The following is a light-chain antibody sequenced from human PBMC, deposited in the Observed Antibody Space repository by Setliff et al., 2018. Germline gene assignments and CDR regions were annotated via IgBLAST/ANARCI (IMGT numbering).Light chain of an antibody. CDR2: GNS. Sequence: LTQPPSVSGAPGQRVTISCTGSSSNIGAGYDVHWYQQLPGTAPKLLIYGNSNRPSGVPDRFSGSKSGTSASLAITGLQAEDEADYYCQSYDSSLSGYVFGTGTKVTVL. V-gene: IGLV1-40*01. CDR3: QSYDSSLSGYV. J-gene: IGLJ1*01. CDR1: SSNIGAGYD.